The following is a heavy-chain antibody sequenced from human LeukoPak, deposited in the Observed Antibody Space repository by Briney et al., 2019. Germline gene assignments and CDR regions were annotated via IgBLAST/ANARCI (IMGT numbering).Heavy chain of an antibody. CDR2: ISGCCGCT. CDR3: AKPVDTAMVFDY. CDR1: GYTFSSCA. J-gene: IGHJ4*02. Sequence: GETLTLSCAASGYTFSSCAVSWVREAQGKGLELVSAISGCCGCTYYAESVKGRITISRDNSKNTLYLQMNSLRAEDTAVYYCAKPVDTAMVFDYWGQGTLVTVSS. V-gene: IGHV3-23*01. D-gene: IGHD5-18*01.